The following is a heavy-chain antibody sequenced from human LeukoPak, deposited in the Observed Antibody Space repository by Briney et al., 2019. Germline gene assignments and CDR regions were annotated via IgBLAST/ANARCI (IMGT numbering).Heavy chain of an antibody. CDR2: IIPIFVTP. J-gene: IGHJ6*02. D-gene: IGHD2-2*01. Sequence: SVKVSCKASGGTFSSYAISWVHQPPGQGLKWMGGIIPIFVTPNYAQKFQGRVTITADESTSTAYMELSSLRSEDTAVYYRASPDSAPNYRQQLPENYYYGMDVWGQGTTVTVSS. CDR3: ASPDSAPNYRQQLPENYYYGMDV. V-gene: IGHV1-69*13. CDR1: GGTFSSYA.